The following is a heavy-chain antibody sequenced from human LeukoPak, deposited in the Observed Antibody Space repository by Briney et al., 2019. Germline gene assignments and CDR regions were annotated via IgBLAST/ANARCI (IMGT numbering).Heavy chain of an antibody. CDR1: VRSICIYY. CDR3: ARKLIDYYGMDV. J-gene: IGHJ6*02. V-gene: IGHV4-59*01. D-gene: IGHD5-24*01. CDR2: IYYSGST. Sequence: SETLSLTCTVSVRSICIYYWSCIGQPPGKGLECIGYIYYSGSTNYNPSLKSRVTISVDTSKNQFSLKLSSVTAADTAVYYCARKLIDYYGMDVWGQGTTVTVSS.